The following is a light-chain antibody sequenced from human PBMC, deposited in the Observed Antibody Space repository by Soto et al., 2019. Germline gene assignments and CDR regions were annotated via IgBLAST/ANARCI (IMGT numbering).Light chain of an antibody. J-gene: IGKJ3*01. V-gene: IGKV1-27*01. CDR2: AAS. CDR1: QGISNY. Sequence: DIQMTQSPSSLSASVGDRVTITCRASQGISNYFAWYQQKPGKVPKLLIYAASTLQSGVQARFSGSGSGTDFTLTISSLQPEDVATYYCQTYNSAPPCTFGPGTKVDIK. CDR3: QTYNSAPPCT.